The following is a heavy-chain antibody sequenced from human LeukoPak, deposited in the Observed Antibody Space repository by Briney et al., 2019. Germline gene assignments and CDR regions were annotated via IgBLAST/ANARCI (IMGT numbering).Heavy chain of an antibody. CDR3: AKKRLDYYDSSGYVDY. J-gene: IGHJ4*02. CDR2: ISSRSSSI. V-gene: IGHV3-21*04. Sequence: GGSLRLSCAASDFTFSRYTMNWVRQAPGKGLEWVSSISSRSSSIDYADSVKGRFTISRDNSKNTLYLQMNSLRAEDTAVYYCAKKRLDYYDSSGYVDYWGQGTLVTVSS. CDR1: DFTFSRYT. D-gene: IGHD3-22*01.